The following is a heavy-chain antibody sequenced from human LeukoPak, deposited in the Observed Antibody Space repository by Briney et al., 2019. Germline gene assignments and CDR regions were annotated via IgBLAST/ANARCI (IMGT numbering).Heavy chain of an antibody. D-gene: IGHD1-26*01. V-gene: IGHV4-39*01. Sequence: PSGTLSLTCAVSGGSISSSSYYWGWIRQPPGKGLEWIGSIYYSGSTYYNPSLKSRVTISVDTSKNQFSLKLSSVTAADTAVYYCARIVGASDYWGQGTLVTVSS. J-gene: IGHJ4*02. CDR3: ARIVGASDY. CDR1: GGSISSSSYY. CDR2: IYYSGST.